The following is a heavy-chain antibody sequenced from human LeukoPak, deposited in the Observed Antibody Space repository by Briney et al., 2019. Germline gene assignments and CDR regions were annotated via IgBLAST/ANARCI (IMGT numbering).Heavy chain of an antibody. CDR2: INHSGST. D-gene: IGHD6-19*01. CDR3: ARGEGWTTLFDY. Sequence: GSLRLSCAASGFTFSSYGMSWVRQAPGKGLEWIGEINHSGSTNYNPSLKSRVTISVDTCKNQFSLKLSSVTAADTAVYYCARGEGWTTLFDYWGQGTLVTVSS. V-gene: IGHV4-34*01. CDR1: GFTFSSYG. J-gene: IGHJ4*02.